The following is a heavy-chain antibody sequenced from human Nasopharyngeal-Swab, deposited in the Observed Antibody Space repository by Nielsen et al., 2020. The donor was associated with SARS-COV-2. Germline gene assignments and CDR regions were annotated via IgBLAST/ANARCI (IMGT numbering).Heavy chain of an antibody. D-gene: IGHD3-16*02. Sequence: SETLSFTCAVYGGSFSGYYWSWIRQPPGKGLEWIGEVNHSGSTYYNPSLKSRVTISVDTSKNQFSLKLSSVTAADTAVYYCARGKNYVWGTYRYNGWFDPWGQGTLVTVSS. CDR1: GGSFSGYY. CDR2: VNHSGST. J-gene: IGHJ5*02. CDR3: ARGKNYVWGTYRYNGWFDP. V-gene: IGHV4-34*01.